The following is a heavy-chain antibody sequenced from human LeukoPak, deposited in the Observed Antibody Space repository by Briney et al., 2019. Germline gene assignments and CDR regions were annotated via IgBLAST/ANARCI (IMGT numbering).Heavy chain of an antibody. J-gene: IGHJ6*03. CDR1: GYTFTGYY. Sequence: ASVKVSCKASGYTFTGYYMHWVRQAPGQGLEWMGWINPNSGGTNYAQKFQGRVTMTRDTSISTAYMELSRLRSDDTAVYYCARDSYSSSWYRYYYYYMDVWGKGTTVTVSS. CDR2: INPNSGGT. V-gene: IGHV1-2*02. CDR3: ARDSYSSSWYRYYYYYMDV. D-gene: IGHD6-13*01.